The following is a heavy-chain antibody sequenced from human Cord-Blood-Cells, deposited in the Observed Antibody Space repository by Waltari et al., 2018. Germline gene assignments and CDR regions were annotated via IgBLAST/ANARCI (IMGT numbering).Heavy chain of an antibody. CDR2: IYTSGST. Sequence: QVQLQESGPGLVKPSETLSLTCTVSGGSISSYYWSWIRPPAGKGLEWIGRIYTSGSTNYNPSLKSRVTMSVDTSKNQFSLKLSSVTAADTAVYYCARERIVGATGWFDPWGQGTLVTVSS. J-gene: IGHJ5*02. CDR3: ARERIVGATGWFDP. D-gene: IGHD1-26*01. V-gene: IGHV4-4*07. CDR1: GGSISSYY.